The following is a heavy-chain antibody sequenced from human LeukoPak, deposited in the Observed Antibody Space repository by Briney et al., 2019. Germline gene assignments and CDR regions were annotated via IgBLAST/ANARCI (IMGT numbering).Heavy chain of an antibody. CDR2: IYYSGST. V-gene: IGHV4-31*11. CDR3: ARDSRQQPGLH. Sequence: PSETLSLTCAVSGGSISSGGYYWSWIRQHPGKGLEWIGYIYYSGSTYYNPSLKSRVTISVDTSKNQFSLKLSSVTAADTAVYYCARDSRQQPGLHWGQGTLVTVSS. CDR1: GGSISSGGYY. D-gene: IGHD6-13*01. J-gene: IGHJ4*02.